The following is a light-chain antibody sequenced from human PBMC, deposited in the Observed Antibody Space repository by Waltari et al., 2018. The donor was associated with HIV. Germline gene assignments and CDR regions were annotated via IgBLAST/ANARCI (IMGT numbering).Light chain of an antibody. J-gene: IGLJ3*02. V-gene: IGLV2-23*02. CDR1: SSDVGSYNL. Sequence: QSALTQPASVSGSPGQSITNSCTGTSSDVGSYNLVSWYHQHPGKAPKLMIYEVTKRPSGVSNRFSGSKSGNTASLTISGLQAEDEGDYHCCSYAGTSILVFGGGTKLTVL. CDR3: CSYAGTSILV. CDR2: EVT.